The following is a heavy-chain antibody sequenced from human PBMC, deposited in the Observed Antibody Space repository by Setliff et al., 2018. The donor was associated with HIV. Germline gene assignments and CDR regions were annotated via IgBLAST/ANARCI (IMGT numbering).Heavy chain of an antibody. V-gene: IGHV3-53*01. CDR2: MYRDGTT. CDR1: DFDISTNY. CDR3: AAGHYGA. D-gene: IGHD4-17*01. Sequence: GESLKISCAASDFDISTNYMRWIRQAPGKGLECVSVMYRDGTTFYADSVRGRFTTSRDKSNNVLFLQMNSLRAEDTALYYCAAGHYGAWGQGILVTVSS. J-gene: IGHJ4*02.